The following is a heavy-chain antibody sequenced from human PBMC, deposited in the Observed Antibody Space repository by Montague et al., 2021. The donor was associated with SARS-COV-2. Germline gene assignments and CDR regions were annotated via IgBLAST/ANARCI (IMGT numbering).Heavy chain of an antibody. CDR3: VRDQGRSNWNYPDY. CDR1: GGSISGYY. V-gene: IGHV4-4*07. D-gene: IGHD1-20*01. J-gene: IGHJ4*02. CDR2: IYNSGST. Sequence: SEILSLICTVSGGSISGYYWSWFRQSAGKGLEWIGRIYNSGSTSYNPSLKSRVTMSVDTSKNQFSLKLSSVTAADTAVYYCVRDQGRSNWNYPDYWGQGTLVTVSS.